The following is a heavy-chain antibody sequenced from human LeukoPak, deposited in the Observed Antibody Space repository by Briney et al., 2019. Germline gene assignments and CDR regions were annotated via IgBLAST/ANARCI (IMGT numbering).Heavy chain of an antibody. CDR3: ARGATYAYYQDY. J-gene: IGHJ4*02. V-gene: IGHV3-74*01. Sequence: GGSLRLSCADSGFTFSSHSMHWVRQAPGKGLVWVSRIKYDASSTSYADSVKGRFTISRDNAKNTLYLQMNSLRAEDTAVYYCARGATYAYYQDYWGQGTLVTVSS. CDR2: IKYDASST. CDR1: GFTFSSHS. D-gene: IGHD1-26*01.